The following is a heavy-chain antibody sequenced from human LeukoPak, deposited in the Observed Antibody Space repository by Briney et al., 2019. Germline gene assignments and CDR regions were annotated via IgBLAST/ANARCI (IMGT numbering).Heavy chain of an antibody. J-gene: IGHJ4*02. D-gene: IGHD2-8*02. CDR3: AKDARILVANYFDY. CDR1: GGSISSYY. V-gene: IGHV4-59*01. Sequence: SETLSLTCTVSGGSISSYYWSWIRQPPGKGLEWIGYIYYSGSTNYNPSLKSRVTISVDTSKNQFSLKLSSVTAADTAVYYCAKDARILVANYFDYWGQGTLVTVSS. CDR2: IYYSGST.